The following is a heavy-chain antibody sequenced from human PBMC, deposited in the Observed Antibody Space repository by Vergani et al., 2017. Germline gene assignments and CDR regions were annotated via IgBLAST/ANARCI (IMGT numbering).Heavy chain of an antibody. V-gene: IGHV1-69*02. CDR3: ARSGGGSYKDYYIGMGG. J-gene: IGHJ6*04. CDR2: IIPILGIA. Sequence: QVQLVQSGAEVKKPGSSVKVSCKASGGTFSSYTISWVRQAPGQGLEWMGRIIPILGIANYAQKFQGRVTITADKSTSTAYMRLSSLRAEDTAVYYCARSGGGSYKDYYIGMGGWGKGATVTV. D-gene: IGHD3-16*01. CDR1: GGTFSSYT.